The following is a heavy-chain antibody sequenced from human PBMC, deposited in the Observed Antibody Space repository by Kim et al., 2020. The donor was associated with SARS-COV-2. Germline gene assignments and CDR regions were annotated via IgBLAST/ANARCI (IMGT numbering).Heavy chain of an antibody. CDR3: ALTPSYYYGSASYDF. CDR2: INVYTDNR. CDR1: GYTLTNYA. V-gene: IGHV1-18*01. J-gene: IGHJ4*02. D-gene: IGHD3-10*01. Sequence: ASVNVSCKVSGYTLTNYAITWVRQAPGQGLEWVGYINVYTDNRQYAQKVQGRVTMTTDTSTSTAYMELRSLTSDDTAVYYCALTPSYYYGSASYDFWGQG.